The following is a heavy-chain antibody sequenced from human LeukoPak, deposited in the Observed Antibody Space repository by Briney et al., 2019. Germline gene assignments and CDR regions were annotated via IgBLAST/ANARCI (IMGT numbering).Heavy chain of an antibody. J-gene: IGHJ5*01. CDR1: GCSFANFW. CDR3: ARRGGGYVDS. Sequence: KFGASLKISCKGSGCSFANFWIGWVRQLPGKGLEWMGIIYPADSDTGYSPSFQGQVTISADKSISTAYLQWSSLKASDTAIYYCARRGGGYVDSWGQGTLVTVSS. D-gene: IGHD1-26*01. CDR2: IYPADSDT. V-gene: IGHV5-51*01.